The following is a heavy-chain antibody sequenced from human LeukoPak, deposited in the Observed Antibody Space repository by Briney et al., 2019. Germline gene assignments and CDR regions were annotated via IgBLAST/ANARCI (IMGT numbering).Heavy chain of an antibody. CDR3: IRDFRSADL. Sequence: GGSLRLSCVASGFTSSNYWVHWVRQPPGKGLVWVSRIYVDGRTTNYADSVKGRFTISRDNAKNTVYLEMNSLSVEDTATYYCIRDFRSADLWGQGTLVTLTS. CDR1: GFTSSNYW. J-gene: IGHJ5*02. CDR2: IYVDGRTT. V-gene: IGHV3-74*01.